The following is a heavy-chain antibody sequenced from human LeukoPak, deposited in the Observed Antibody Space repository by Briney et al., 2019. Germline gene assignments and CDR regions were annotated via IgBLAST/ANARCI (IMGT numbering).Heavy chain of an antibody. CDR2: IYYSGST. CDR1: GGSISSYY. CDR3: ARFRRDGYNNYYYGMDV. Sequence: SETLSLTCTVSGGSISSYYWSWIRQPPGKGLEWIGYIYYSGSTNYNPSLKSRVTISVDTSKNQFSLKLSSVTAADTAVYYCARFRRDGYNNYYYGMDVWGQGTTVTVSS. V-gene: IGHV4-59*01. D-gene: IGHD5-24*01. J-gene: IGHJ6*02.